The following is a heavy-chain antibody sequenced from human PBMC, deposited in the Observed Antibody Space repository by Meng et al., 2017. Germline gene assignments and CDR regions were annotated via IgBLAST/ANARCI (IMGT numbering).Heavy chain of an antibody. CDR3: ARVKQRDSLRIDSGYDYLFDYFDY. CDR1: GYTFTSYY. Sequence: ASVKVSCKASGYTFTSYYMHWVRQAPGQGLEWMGIINPSGGGTSYAQKFQGRVTMTRDTSTSTVYMGLSSLRSEDTAVYYCARVKQRDSLRIDSGYDYLFDYFDYWGQGTLVTVSS. J-gene: IGHJ4*02. CDR2: INPSGGGT. V-gene: IGHV1-46*01. D-gene: IGHD5-12*01.